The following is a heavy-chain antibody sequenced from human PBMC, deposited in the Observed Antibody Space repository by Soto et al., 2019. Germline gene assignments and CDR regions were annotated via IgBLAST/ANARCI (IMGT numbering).Heavy chain of an antibody. Sequence: QLQLQESGSGLVKPSQTLSLTCAVSGGSISSGGYSWSWIRQPPGKGLEWIGYIYHSGSSYYNPSLTRRATSSVDRSKTQFSLKLSSVTAADTAVYYCARVPGLWGRGTLVTVSS. CDR1: GGSISSGGYS. CDR2: IYHSGSS. V-gene: IGHV4-30-2*01. CDR3: ARVPGL. J-gene: IGHJ2*01.